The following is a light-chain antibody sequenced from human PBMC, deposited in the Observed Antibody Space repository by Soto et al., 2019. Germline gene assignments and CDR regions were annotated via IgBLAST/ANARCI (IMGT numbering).Light chain of an antibody. Sequence: QSALTQPHSVSGSPGQSVTISCTGTSGDVGGYNYVSWYQHHPGKAPELIIYDVTGRPSGVPDRFSGSKSGNTASLTISGLQPEDEADYYCCSYTGSYSYVFGIGTKVTVL. J-gene: IGLJ1*01. CDR3: CSYTGSYSYV. CDR1: SGDVGGYNY. CDR2: DVT. V-gene: IGLV2-11*01.